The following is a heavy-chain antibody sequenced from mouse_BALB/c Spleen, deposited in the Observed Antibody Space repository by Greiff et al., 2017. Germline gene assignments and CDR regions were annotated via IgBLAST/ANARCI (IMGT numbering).Heavy chain of an antibody. J-gene: IGHJ3*01. CDR3: AREDRYGGFAY. CDR2: ISYSGST. Sequence: EVQLQQSGPGLVKPSQSLSLTCTVTGYSITSDYAWNWIRQFPGNKLEWMGYISYSGSTSYNPSLKSRISITRDTSKNQFFLQLNSVTTEDTATYYCAREDRYGGFAYWGQGTLVTVSA. CDR1: GYSITSDYA. V-gene: IGHV3-2*02. D-gene: IGHD2-14*01.